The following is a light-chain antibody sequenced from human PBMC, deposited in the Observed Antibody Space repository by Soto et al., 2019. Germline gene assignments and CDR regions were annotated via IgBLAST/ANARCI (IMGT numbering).Light chain of an antibody. CDR3: QQYNSGWT. CDR2: GAS. V-gene: IGKV3-15*01. J-gene: IGKJ1*01. Sequence: EIVMTQSPATLSVSPGERVTLSCGASQSVSRTLAWYQQKPGQAPRLLIYGASTRATGVPARFTGSGSGTDFTLTISSLQSEDFAVYYCQQYNSGWTFGQGTKVEIK. CDR1: QSVSRT.